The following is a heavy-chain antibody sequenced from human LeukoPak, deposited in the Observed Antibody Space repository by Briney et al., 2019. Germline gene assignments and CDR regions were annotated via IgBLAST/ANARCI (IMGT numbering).Heavy chain of an antibody. D-gene: IGHD3-10*01. CDR2: ISGSGGST. J-gene: IGHJ4*02. CDR1: GFTFSSYE. Sequence: PGGSLRLSCAASGFTFSSYEMNWVRQAPGKGLEWVSAISGSGGSTYYADSVKGRFTISRDNSKNTLYLQMNSLRAEDTAVYYCAKVAYVLLWFGEFQGLDYWGQGTLVTVSS. CDR3: AKVAYVLLWFGEFQGLDY. V-gene: IGHV3-23*01.